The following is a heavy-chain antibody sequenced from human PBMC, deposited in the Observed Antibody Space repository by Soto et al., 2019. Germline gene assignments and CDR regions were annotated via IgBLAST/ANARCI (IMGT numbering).Heavy chain of an antibody. Sequence: ASVKVSCKASGYTFTSYYMHWVRQAPGQGLEWMGIINPSGGSTSYAQKFQGRVTMTRGTSTSTVYMELSSLRSEDTAVYYCASHGGAHWFDPWGQGTLVTVSS. V-gene: IGHV1-46*01. CDR2: INPSGGST. CDR1: GYTFTSYY. J-gene: IGHJ5*02. CDR3: ASHGGAHWFDP. D-gene: IGHD2-15*01.